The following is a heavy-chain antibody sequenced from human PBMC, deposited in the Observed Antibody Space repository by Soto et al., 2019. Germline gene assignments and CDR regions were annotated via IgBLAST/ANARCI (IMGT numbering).Heavy chain of an antibody. V-gene: IGHV3-7*01. CDR1: GFTFTTYW. CDR2: IKQDGSEK. J-gene: IGHJ4*02. CDR3: ARSLVASFFAY. Sequence: GGSLRLSCAASGFTFTTYWMSWVRQAPGKGLEWLANIKQDGSEKYYVDSVKGRFTISRDNAKSSVYLQMNSLRAEDTAVYYCARSLVASFFAYWGQGTLVTVSS. D-gene: IGHD5-12*01.